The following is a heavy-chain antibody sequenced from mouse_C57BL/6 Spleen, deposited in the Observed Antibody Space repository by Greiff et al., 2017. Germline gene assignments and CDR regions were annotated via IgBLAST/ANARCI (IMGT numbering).Heavy chain of an antibody. D-gene: IGHD1-1*01. Sequence: EVQLQQSGPVLVKPGASVKMSCKASGYTFTDYYMNWVKQSHGKSLEWIGVINPYNGGTSYNQKFKGKATLTVDKSSSTAYMELNSLTSEDSAVYYCARTLMTTVVATGFDYWGQGTTLTVSS. CDR2: INPYNGGT. CDR1: GYTFTDYY. V-gene: IGHV1-19*01. J-gene: IGHJ2*01. CDR3: ARTLMTTVVATGFDY.